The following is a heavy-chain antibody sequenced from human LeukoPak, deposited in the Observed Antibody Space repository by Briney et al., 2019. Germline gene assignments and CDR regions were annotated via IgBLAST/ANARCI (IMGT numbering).Heavy chain of an antibody. CDR3: ARAPMFYGSGSYADY. J-gene: IGHJ4*02. CDR1: GFTFSSYA. CDR2: ISGSGGST. D-gene: IGHD3-10*01. V-gene: IGHV3-23*01. Sequence: GGSLRLSCAASGFTFSSYAMSWVRQAPGKGLEWVSAISGSGGSTYYADSVKGRFTISRDNSKNTLYLQMNSLRAEDTAVYYCARAPMFYGSGSYADYWGQGTLVTVSS.